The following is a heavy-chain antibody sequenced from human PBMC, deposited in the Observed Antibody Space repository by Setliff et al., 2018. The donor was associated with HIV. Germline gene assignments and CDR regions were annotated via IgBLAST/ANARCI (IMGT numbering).Heavy chain of an antibody. CDR1: GYSFINYG. D-gene: IGHD3-10*01. J-gene: IGHJ4*02. CDR2: ISAYTGHT. Sequence: ASVKVSCKASGYSFINYGISWVRQAPGQGLEWMGWISAYTGHTDYASRLQGRVAITRDTSTSTAYMDLRSLRSDDTAVYYCARRGNYYASAFDYWGQGTLVTVSS. V-gene: IGHV1-18*01. CDR3: ARRGNYYASAFDY.